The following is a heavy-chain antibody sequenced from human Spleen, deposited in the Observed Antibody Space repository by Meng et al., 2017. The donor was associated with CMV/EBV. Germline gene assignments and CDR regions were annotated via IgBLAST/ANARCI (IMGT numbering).Heavy chain of an antibody. J-gene: IGHJ4*02. CDR3: AKVSGYSSSSPFDY. CDR1: GFNFNSSA. CDR2: IYSTSTGT. Sequence: ASGFNFNSSAMTWVRQAPGKGLEWVSVIYSTSTGTSYADSVKGRFTISRDDSKNTLYLQMSSLRHDDTAIYYCAKVSGYSSSSPFDYWGQGTLVTVSS. V-gene: IGHV3-23*03. D-gene: IGHD6-6*01.